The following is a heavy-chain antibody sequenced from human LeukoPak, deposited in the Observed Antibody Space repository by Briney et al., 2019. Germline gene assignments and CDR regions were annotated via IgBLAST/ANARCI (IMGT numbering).Heavy chain of an antibody. V-gene: IGHV3-33*01. CDR1: GFTFSSYG. CDR3: ARARGSSVFDY. J-gene: IGHJ4*02. Sequence: TGGSLRLSCAASGFTFSSYGMHWVRQAPGKGLEGVAVIWYDGSNKYYADSVKGRFTISRDNSKNTLYLQMNSLRAEDTAVYYCARARGSSVFDYWGQGTLVTVSS. D-gene: IGHD1-26*01. CDR2: IWYDGSNK.